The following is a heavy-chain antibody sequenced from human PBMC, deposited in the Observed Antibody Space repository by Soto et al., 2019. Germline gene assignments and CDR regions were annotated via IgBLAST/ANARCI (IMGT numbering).Heavy chain of an antibody. J-gene: IGHJ4*02. CDR2: TYYSGST. Sequence: SETLSLTCTVSGGSISSGDYYWSWIRQPPGKGLEWIGYTYYSGSTYYNPSLKSRVTISVDTSNNQFSLKLTSVTAADTAVYYCARYYYGSGSYQDYWGQRTLVTVSS. V-gene: IGHV4-30-4*01. CDR3: ARYYYGSGSYQDY. D-gene: IGHD3-10*01. CDR1: GGSISSGDYY.